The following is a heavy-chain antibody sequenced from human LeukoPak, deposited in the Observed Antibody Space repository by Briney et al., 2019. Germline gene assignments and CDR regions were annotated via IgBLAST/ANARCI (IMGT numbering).Heavy chain of an antibody. CDR3: AKGLRTGVGPYMGYHYYMDV. J-gene: IGHJ6*03. CDR1: GFTFSSYG. Sequence: GRSLRLSCAASGFTFSSYGMHWVRQAPGKGLEWVAVISYDGSNKYYADSVEGRFTISRDNSKNTLYLQMNSLRAEDTAVYYCAKGLRTGVGPYMGYHYYMDVWGKGATVTVSS. V-gene: IGHV3-30*18. D-gene: IGHD3-16*01. CDR2: ISYDGSNK.